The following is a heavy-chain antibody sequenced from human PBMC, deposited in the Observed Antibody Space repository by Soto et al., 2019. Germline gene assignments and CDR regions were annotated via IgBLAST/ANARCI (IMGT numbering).Heavy chain of an antibody. D-gene: IGHD3-22*01. CDR3: ARVVYFDRSTYGL. Sequence: LRLSCAASGFSFSDYNMNWVRQAPGKGLEWVSSISGDSNYIYYADSVQGRFTISRDNAKNSVYLQMNSLRAEDMAVYYCARVVYFDRSTYGLWGQGTMVTVSS. V-gene: IGHV3-21*01. CDR1: GFSFSDYN. J-gene: IGHJ3*01. CDR2: ISGDSNYI.